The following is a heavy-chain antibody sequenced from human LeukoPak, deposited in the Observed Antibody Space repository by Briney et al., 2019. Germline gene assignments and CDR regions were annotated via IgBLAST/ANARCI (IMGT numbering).Heavy chain of an antibody. Sequence: GGSLRLSCAASGLSIGTYWMTWARQVPGKGLEWVAVIPYDGSNKYYADSVKGRFTISRDNSKNTLYLQMNSLRAEDTAVYYCAKDWAPYSSRIAVDYWGQGTLVTVSS. V-gene: IGHV3-30*18. J-gene: IGHJ4*02. CDR2: IPYDGSNK. CDR1: GLSIGTYW. D-gene: IGHD6-13*01. CDR3: AKDWAPYSSRIAVDY.